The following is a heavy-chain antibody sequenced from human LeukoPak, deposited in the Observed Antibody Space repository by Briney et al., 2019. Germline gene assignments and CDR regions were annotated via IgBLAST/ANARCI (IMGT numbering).Heavy chain of an antibody. CDR1: GASISNYY. CDR2: IYSSGHT. Sequence: PSETLSQTCTVSGASISNYYWSWIRQPPGKRLEWIGYIYSSGHTNYNPSLKNRDTISVDTSKNQFSLNLTSVTAADTAVYYCARHFSGAAAPLPFDYWGQGTLVTVSS. V-gene: IGHV4-59*08. J-gene: IGHJ4*02. D-gene: IGHD6-13*01. CDR3: ARHFSGAAAPLPFDY.